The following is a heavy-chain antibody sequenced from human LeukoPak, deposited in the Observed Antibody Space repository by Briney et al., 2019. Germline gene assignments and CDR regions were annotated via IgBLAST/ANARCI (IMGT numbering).Heavy chain of an antibody. CDR1: GYTFTSYA. CDR3: AKSSGYYYFDY. J-gene: IGHJ4*02. CDR2: INPGNGKT. D-gene: IGHD3-3*01. Sequence: ASVKVSCKASGYTFTSYAMHWVRQAPGQRLEWMGWINPGNGKTKYSQKFQDRITITRDTSATTAYMELNSLISEDTAVYYCAKSSGYYYFDYWGQGTLVAVSS. V-gene: IGHV1-3*01.